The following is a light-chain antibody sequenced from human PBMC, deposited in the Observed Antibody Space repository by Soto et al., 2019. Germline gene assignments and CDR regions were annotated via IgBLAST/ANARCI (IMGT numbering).Light chain of an antibody. CDR1: SGHSSYI. J-gene: IGLJ3*02. CDR3: ETWDSNSHTV. Sequence: QSVLTQSSSASASLGSSVKLTCTLSSGHSSYIIAWHQQQPGKDPRYLMKLEGSGSYNKGSGVPDRFSGSSSGADRYLTISNLQFEDEADYYCETWDSNSHTVFGGGTKLPVL. V-gene: IGLV4-60*02. CDR2: LEGSGSY.